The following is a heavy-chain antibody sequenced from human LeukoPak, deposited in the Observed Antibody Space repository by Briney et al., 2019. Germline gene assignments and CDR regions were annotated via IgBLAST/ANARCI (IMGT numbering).Heavy chain of an antibody. J-gene: IGHJ3*02. D-gene: IGHD2-15*01. CDR3: ARRLGYCSGGSCKSAFDI. CDR2: IYPGDSDT. Sequence: GESLKISCKGSGYSFTSYWIGWVRQMPGKGLEWMGIIYPGDSDTRYSPSFQGQVTISADKSISTAYLQWSSLKASDTAMYYCARRLGYCSGGSCKSAFDIWGQGTMVTGSS. CDR1: GYSFTSYW. V-gene: IGHV5-51*01.